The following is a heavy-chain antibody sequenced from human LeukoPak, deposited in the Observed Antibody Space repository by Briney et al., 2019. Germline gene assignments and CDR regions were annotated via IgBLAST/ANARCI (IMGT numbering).Heavy chain of an antibody. Sequence: PETLSLTCTVSGGSISSYYWSCIRQRPGKGLEWIGYIYYSGSTNYNPSLKSRVTISVDTSKNQFPLKLSSVTAADTAVYYCARESHHYGMDVWGQGTTVTVSS. V-gene: IGHV4-59*12. J-gene: IGHJ6*02. CDR1: GGSISSYY. CDR3: ARESHHYGMDV. CDR2: IYYSGST.